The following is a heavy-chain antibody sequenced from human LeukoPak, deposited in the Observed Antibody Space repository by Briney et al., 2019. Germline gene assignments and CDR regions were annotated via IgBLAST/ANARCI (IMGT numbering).Heavy chain of an antibody. D-gene: IGHD1-26*01. CDR1: GFTFSSYA. CDR3: ARDQYSRSLGAFDI. V-gene: IGHV3-30*04. CDR2: ISYDGSNK. Sequence: GGSLRLSCAASGFTFSSYAMHWVRQAPGKGLEWVAVISYDGSNKYYADSVKGRFTISRHNARNSVYLQLNSLRDEDTAVYYCARDQYSRSLGAFDIWGQGTLVSVSS. J-gene: IGHJ3*02.